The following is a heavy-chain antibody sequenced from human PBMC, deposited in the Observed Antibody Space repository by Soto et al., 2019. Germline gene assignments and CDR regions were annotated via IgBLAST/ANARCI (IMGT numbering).Heavy chain of an antibody. CDR1: GYTFTSYA. CDR3: ASGRSRGYSYGHNDY. Sequence: QVQLVQSGAEVKKPGASVKVSCKASGYTFTSYAMHWVRQAPGQRLEWMGWINAGNGNTKYSQKFQGRVTITRDTSASTAYMELSSLRSEDTAVYYCASGRSRGYSYGHNDYWGQGTLVTVSS. J-gene: IGHJ4*02. V-gene: IGHV1-3*01. D-gene: IGHD5-18*01. CDR2: INAGNGNT.